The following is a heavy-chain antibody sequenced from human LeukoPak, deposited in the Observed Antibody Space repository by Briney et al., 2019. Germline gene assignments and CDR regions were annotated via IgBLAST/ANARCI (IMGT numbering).Heavy chain of an antibody. V-gene: IGHV4-4*07. CDR3: ARCLNTYYYDNSGYSPEHYYMDV. D-gene: IGHD3-22*01. J-gene: IGHJ6*03. CDR1: GDSISNYY. CDR2: IYASGSS. Sequence: SETLSLTCTVSGDSISNYYWSWVRQPAGKGLEWIGRIYASGSSDYNPSLKSRITMSVDTSKNQFSLKLSSVTAADTAVYYCARCLNTYYYDNSGYSPEHYYMDVWGKGTTVIVSS.